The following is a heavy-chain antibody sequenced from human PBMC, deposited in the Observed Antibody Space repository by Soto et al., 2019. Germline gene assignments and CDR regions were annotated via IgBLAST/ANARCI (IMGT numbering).Heavy chain of an antibody. CDR2: ISYDGSVK. CDR1: GFTFSTFG. V-gene: IGHV3-30*18. J-gene: IGHJ4*02. D-gene: IGHD2-15*01. CDR3: AKDRFCSGASCYGDFDY. Sequence: QVQLVESGGGVVQPGRSLRLSCAASGFTFSTFGLHWVRQAPGKGLEWVALISYDGSVKKYADSVKGRFTISRDNSKNTLYLEMNSLRAEDTAVFYCAKDRFCSGASCYGDFDYWGQGTLVTVTT.